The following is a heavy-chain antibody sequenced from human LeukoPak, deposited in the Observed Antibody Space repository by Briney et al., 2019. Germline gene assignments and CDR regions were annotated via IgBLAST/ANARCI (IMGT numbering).Heavy chain of an antibody. J-gene: IGHJ4*02. CDR1: GFSFSSYS. CDR3: ARVWSPPYTSSWPYYFDY. CDR2: ISSSSSYV. Sequence: GGSLRLSCAASGFSFSSYSMNWVRQAPGKGLEWVSSISSSSSYVYYVDSVKGRFTISRDNAKNSLYLQMNSLRAEDTAVYYCARVWSPPYTSSWPYYFDYWGQGTLVTVSS. V-gene: IGHV3-21*01. D-gene: IGHD6-13*01.